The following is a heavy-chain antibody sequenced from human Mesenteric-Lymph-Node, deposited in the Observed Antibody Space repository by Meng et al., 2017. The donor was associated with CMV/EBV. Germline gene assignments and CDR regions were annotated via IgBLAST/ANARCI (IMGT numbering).Heavy chain of an antibody. J-gene: IGHJ4*02. V-gene: IGHV3-30*02. D-gene: IGHD6-19*01. CDR3: AKQGGKAVAGNYIGY. CDR2: IRNDGDKK. CDR1: GFTFGDYA. Sequence: GESLKISCTASGFTFGDYAMSWVRQAPGKGLEWVAIIRNDGDKKYYAESVKGRFTISRDNSKNTLYLQMNSLRAEDTAVYHCAKQGGKAVAGNYIGYWGQGTLVTVSS.